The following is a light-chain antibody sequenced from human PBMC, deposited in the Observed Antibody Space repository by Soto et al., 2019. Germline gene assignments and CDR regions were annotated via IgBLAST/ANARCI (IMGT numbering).Light chain of an antibody. CDR3: QQYGSSPQT. V-gene: IGKV3-20*01. CDR2: GAS. CDR1: QSVSSDS. J-gene: IGKJ1*01. Sequence: GTPSLSPGERATPSCRASQSVSSDSVAWYQHKLGQAPRLLIYGASTRATGIPDRFSGSGSGTDFTLTISRLEPEDFAVFYCQQYGSSPQTFGQGTKV.